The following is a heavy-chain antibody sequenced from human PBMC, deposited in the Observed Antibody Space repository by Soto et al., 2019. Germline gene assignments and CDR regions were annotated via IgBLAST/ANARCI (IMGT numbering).Heavy chain of an antibody. CDR2: IYYSGST. V-gene: IGHV4-31*03. CDR3: AGGVFP. CDR1: GGSISSGGYY. J-gene: IGHJ5*02. Sequence: QVQLQESGAGLVKPSQTLSLTCTVSGGSISSGGYYWSWIRQHPGKGLEWIGYIYYSGSTYYNPSIKSRVTISVDASKNHFSLKPTAVTAADTAVYYCAGGVFPWGEGTLVTVSS.